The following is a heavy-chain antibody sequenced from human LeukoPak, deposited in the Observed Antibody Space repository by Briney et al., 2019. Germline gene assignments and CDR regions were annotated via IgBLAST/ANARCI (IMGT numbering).Heavy chain of an antibody. Sequence: KPGGSLRLSCAASGFIFDDYAMHWVRQAPGKGLEWVSLISGDGGSTFYADSVRGRFTISRDDSKNSLSLQMNSLTTEDTALYYCAKEEYSHTTNYFDNWGQGILVTVSS. D-gene: IGHD2-8*01. CDR3: AKEEYSHTTNYFDN. CDR2: ISGDGGST. V-gene: IGHV3-43*02. J-gene: IGHJ4*02. CDR1: GFIFDDYA.